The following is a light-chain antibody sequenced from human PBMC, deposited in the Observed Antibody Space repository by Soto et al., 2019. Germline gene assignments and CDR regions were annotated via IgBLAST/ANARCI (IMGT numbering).Light chain of an antibody. Sequence: DIQMTQSPSTLSASVVDIVAIACLASQSISSWLAWYQQKPGKAPKLLIYDASSLESGVPSRFSGSGSGTEFTLTISSLQPHDFATYYCQQYNSYSWTFGQGTKV. V-gene: IGKV1-5*01. CDR3: QQYNSYSWT. J-gene: IGKJ1*01. CDR2: DAS. CDR1: QSISSW.